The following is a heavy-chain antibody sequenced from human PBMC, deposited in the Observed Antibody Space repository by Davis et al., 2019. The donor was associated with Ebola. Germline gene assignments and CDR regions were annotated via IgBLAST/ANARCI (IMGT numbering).Heavy chain of an antibody. CDR1: GFSFSWYT. Sequence: GESLKISCAASGFSFSWYTMNWVRQAPGKGLEWVASISDSSYYIHYADSLKGRFTISRDNAKNSLYLQINSLRAEDTAVYYCARDSRGVGADLDYWGQGTLVTVSS. V-gene: IGHV3-21*01. D-gene: IGHD6-25*01. J-gene: IGHJ4*02. CDR2: ISDSSYYI. CDR3: ARDSRGVGADLDY.